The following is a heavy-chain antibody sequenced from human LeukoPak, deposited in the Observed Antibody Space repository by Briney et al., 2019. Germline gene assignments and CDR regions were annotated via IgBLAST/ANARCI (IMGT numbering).Heavy chain of an antibody. V-gene: IGHV3-20*04. CDR1: GFTFDDYG. CDR3: ARDRGSSGPFSYYYYMDV. Sequence: GGSLRLSCAASGFTFDDYGMSWVRQAPGKGLEWVSGINWNGGSTGYADSVKGRFTISRDNAKNSLYLQMNSLRAEDTALYYCARDRGSSGPFSYYYYMDVWGKGTTVTVSS. J-gene: IGHJ6*03. CDR2: INWNGGST. D-gene: IGHD6-19*01.